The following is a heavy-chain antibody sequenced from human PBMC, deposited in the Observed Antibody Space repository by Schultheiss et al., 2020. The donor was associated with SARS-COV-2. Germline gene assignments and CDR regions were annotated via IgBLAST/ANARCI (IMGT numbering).Heavy chain of an antibody. CDR3: ARVGYSSGWSDFDY. J-gene: IGHJ4*02. D-gene: IGHD6-19*01. CDR2: IYWDDDK. V-gene: IGHV2-5*02. CDR1: GFSLSTSGMC. Sequence: SGPTLVKPTQTLTLTCTFSGFSLSTSGMCVSWIRQPPGKALEWLALIYWDDDKRYSPSLKSRLTITKDTSKNQVVLTMTNMDPVDTATYYCARVGYSSGWSDFDYWGQGTLVTVSS.